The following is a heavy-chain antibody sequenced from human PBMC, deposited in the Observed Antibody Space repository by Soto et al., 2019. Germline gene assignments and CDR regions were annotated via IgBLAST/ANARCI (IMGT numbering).Heavy chain of an antibody. D-gene: IGHD3-3*01. Sequence: GGSLRLSCVASGFTFENYAMSWVRQAPGKGLEWVSAISGSGGTTYYSDSVKGRFTISRDNSKNTVYLQMNDLRVEDAAEYFCAKDSWAIFGVPAGEYYAMDVWGQGATVTVSS. V-gene: IGHV3-23*01. J-gene: IGHJ6*02. CDR1: GFTFENYA. CDR3: AKDSWAIFGVPAGEYYAMDV. CDR2: ISGSGGTT.